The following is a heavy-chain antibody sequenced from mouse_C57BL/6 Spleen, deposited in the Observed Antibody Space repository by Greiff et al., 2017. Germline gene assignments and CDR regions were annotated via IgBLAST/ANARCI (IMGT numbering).Heavy chain of an antibody. Sequence: VQLQQPGAELVKPGASVKLSCKASGYTFTSYWMQWVKQRPGRGLEWIGSIDPNSGGTKYNEKFKSKATLTVDKPSSTAYMQLSSLTSEDYAVYYYSRHLFDYWGQGTTLTVSS. CDR2: IDPNSGGT. CDR3: SRHLFDY. J-gene: IGHJ2*01. CDR1: GYTFTSYW. V-gene: IGHV1-72*01.